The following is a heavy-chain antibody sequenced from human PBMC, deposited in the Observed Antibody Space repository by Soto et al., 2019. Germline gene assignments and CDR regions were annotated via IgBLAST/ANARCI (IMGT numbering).Heavy chain of an antibody. CDR2: IDPYDTGI. CDR3: ARDMTGADDY. J-gene: IGHJ4*02. CDR1: GFTFSKYW. V-gene: IGHV3-74*01. Sequence: EVHLVESGGGLVQPGGSLRLSCAASGFTFSKYWCHWVRQAPGKGLMWVSRIDPYDTGITYADSVKGRFTISRDNARNTLYLQMDSLTAEDTAVYYCARDMTGADDYLGQGTLVTVSS. D-gene: IGHD3-9*01.